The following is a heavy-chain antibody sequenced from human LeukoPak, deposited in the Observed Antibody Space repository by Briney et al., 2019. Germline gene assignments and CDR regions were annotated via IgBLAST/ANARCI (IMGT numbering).Heavy chain of an antibody. CDR1: GDSINSSDYY. D-gene: IGHD7-27*01. V-gene: IGHV4-39*01. Sequence: SETLSLTCTVSGDSINSSDYYWAWIRQPPGEGLEWIETIYYSGSTYYKSSLKSRLTISVDSSKNQFSLKMISVTAADTGVYYCARHGNWDPFDYWGQGAPVTVS. CDR3: ARHGNWDPFDY. CDR2: IYYSGST. J-gene: IGHJ4*02.